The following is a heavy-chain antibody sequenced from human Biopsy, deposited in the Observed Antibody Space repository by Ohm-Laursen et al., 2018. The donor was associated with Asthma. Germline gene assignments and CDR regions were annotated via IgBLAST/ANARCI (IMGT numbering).Heavy chain of an antibody. D-gene: IGHD6-19*01. CDR3: ARGDSSGWSHYYFDY. V-gene: IGHV3-30*07. J-gene: IGHJ4*02. CDR2: ISKDASTQ. CDR1: GFAVSRDH. Sequence: RSLRLSCAASGFAVSRDHMFWVRQAPGKGLEWVGVISKDASTQDYADSVKGRFTMARDNSKNTLHLQMHSLRVEDTAVYYCARGDSSGWSHYYFDYWGQGTLVTVSS.